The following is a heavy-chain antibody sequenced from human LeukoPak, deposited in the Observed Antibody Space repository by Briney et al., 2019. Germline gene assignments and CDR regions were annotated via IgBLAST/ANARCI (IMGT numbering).Heavy chain of an antibody. V-gene: IGHV3-33*08. CDR3: ASLNWFDP. CDR2: IWYDGSNK. Sequence: GRSLRLSCAASGFTFSSYGMHWLRQAPGKGLEWVVVIWYDGSNKYYADSVKGRFTISRDNSKNTLYLQMNSLRAEDTAVYYCASLNWFDPWGQGTLVTVSS. J-gene: IGHJ5*02. CDR1: GFTFSSYG.